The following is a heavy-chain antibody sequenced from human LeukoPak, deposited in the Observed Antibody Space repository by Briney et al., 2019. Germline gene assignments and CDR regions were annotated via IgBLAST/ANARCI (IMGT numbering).Heavy chain of an antibody. Sequence: SGRSLRLSCAASGFTFSSYGMHWVRQAPGKGLEWVAVISYDGSNKYYADSVKGRFTISRDNSKNTLYLQMNSLRAEDTAVYYCAKEGVKCSSTSCYRNYYYYGMDVWGKGTTVTVPS. CDR1: GFTFSSYG. D-gene: IGHD2-2*02. V-gene: IGHV3-30*18. CDR2: ISYDGSNK. J-gene: IGHJ6*04. CDR3: AKEGVKCSSTSCYRNYYYYGMDV.